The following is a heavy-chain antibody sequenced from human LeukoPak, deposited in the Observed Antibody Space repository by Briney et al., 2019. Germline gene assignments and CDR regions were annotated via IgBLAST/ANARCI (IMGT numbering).Heavy chain of an antibody. CDR2: INHSGST. CDR1: GGSFSGYY. CDR3: ARGHELFDY. Sequence: PSETLSLTCAVYGGSFSGYYWSWIRQPPGKGLEWIGEINHSGSTNYNPSLKSRVTISVDTSKNQFSLKLSSVTAADTAVYYCARGHELFDYWGQGTLVTVSS. V-gene: IGHV4-34*01. D-gene: IGHD3-10*01. J-gene: IGHJ4*02.